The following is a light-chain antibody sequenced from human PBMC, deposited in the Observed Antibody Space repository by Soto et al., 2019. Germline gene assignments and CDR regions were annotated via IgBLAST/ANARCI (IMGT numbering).Light chain of an antibody. V-gene: IGKV1-5*03. J-gene: IGKJ1*01. Sequence: DIQMTQSPSTLSASVGDRVTITCRASQGISSWLAWYQQKPGKAPKLLTYKAPSLESGARSRFSGSGSGTEFTLTISSLQPDDFATDYCQQYNNYPWTFGQGTKVEIK. CDR3: QQYNNYPWT. CDR1: QGISSW. CDR2: KAP.